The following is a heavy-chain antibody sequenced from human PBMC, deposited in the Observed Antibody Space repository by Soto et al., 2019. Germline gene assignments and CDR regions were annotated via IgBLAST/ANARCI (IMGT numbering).Heavy chain of an antibody. CDR2: IYPDDSDT. V-gene: IGHV5-51*01. D-gene: IGHD3-16*01. J-gene: IGHJ3*02. Sequence: EVQLVQSGAEAKKSGESLKISCKAAGYSFKSYWIGWVRQMPGKGLEWMGIIYPDDSDTRYSPSFQGQVTISADKSINPAHPQGRRLRASDTPNYYWARPAKPQGGGGFAFDIWGQGTMVTVSS. CDR3: ARPAKPQGGGGFAFDI. CDR1: GYSFKSYW.